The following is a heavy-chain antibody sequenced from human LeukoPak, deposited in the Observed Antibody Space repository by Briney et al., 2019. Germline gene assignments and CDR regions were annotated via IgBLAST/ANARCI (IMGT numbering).Heavy chain of an antibody. CDR1: GFTLINAW. CDR2: ISSSGSTI. V-gene: IGHV3-48*04. CDR3: AELGITMIGGV. J-gene: IGHJ6*04. Sequence: GGSLRLSCAASGFTLINAWMNWVRQAPGKGLEWVSYISSSGSTIYYADSVKGRFTISRDNTKNSLYLQMNSLRAEDTAVYYCAELGITMIGGVWGKGTTVTISS. D-gene: IGHD3-10*02.